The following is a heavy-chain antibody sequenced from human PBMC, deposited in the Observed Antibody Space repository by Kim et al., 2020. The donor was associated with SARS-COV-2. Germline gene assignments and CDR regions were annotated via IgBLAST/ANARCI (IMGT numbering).Heavy chain of an antibody. D-gene: IGHD6-19*01. J-gene: IGHJ6*02. Sequence: GGSLRLSCAASGFTFSSYGMHWVRQAPGKGLEWVAVIWYDGSNKYYADSVKGRFTISRDNSKNTLYLQMNSLRAEDTAVYYCAREPISSGWYEGVLYYYYYGMDVWGQGTTVTVSS. CDR1: GFTFSSYG. V-gene: IGHV3-33*01. CDR3: AREPISSGWYEGVLYYYYYGMDV. CDR2: IWYDGSNK.